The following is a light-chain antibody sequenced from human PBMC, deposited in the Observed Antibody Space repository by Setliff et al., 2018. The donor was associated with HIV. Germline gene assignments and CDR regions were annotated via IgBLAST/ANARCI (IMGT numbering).Light chain of an antibody. V-gene: IGLV2-18*02. Sequence: QSVLAQPPSVSGSPGQSVTTSCTGTSSDVGSYNRVSWYQQPPGTAPKLMIYEVNNRPSGVPDRFSGSKSGNTASLTISGLQAEDEADYYCSSYTSISTYVFGTGTKVTVL. CDR3: SSYTSISTYV. J-gene: IGLJ1*01. CDR2: EVN. CDR1: SSDVGSYNR.